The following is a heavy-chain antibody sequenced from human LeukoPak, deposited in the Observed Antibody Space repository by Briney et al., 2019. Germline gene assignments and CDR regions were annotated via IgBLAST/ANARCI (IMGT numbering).Heavy chain of an antibody. Sequence: AGGSLRLSCAASGFTFSSYGMHWVRQAPGKGLEWVAVIWYDGSNKYYADSVKGRFTISRDNSKNTLYLQMNSLRAEDTAVYYCARASYYYDSSGYYYFDYWGQGTLVTVSS. J-gene: IGHJ4*02. CDR1: GFTFSSYG. CDR3: ARASYYYDSSGYYYFDY. CDR2: IWYDGSNK. V-gene: IGHV3-33*01. D-gene: IGHD3-22*01.